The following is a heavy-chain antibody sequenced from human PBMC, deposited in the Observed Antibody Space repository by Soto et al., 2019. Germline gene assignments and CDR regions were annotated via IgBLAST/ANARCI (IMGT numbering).Heavy chain of an antibody. Sequence: QVQLVQSGAEVRKPGSSLRVSCKSSGATFSTTGISWVRQAPGQGLEWMGGIIPLFGTTKYARKFQGRVSITADESTNTVYMELNSLRPGDAAVYYCARASPVICGGDPCYRLDSSFYSWWQGSLGIVSS. D-gene: IGHD2-21*02. J-gene: IGHJ5*01. CDR1: GATFSTTG. CDR3: ARASPVICGGDPCYRLDSSFYS. CDR2: IIPLFGTT. V-gene: IGHV1-69*01.